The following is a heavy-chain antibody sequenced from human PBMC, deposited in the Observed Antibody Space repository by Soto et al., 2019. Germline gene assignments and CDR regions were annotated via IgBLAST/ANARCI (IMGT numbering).Heavy chain of an antibody. V-gene: IGHV3-21*01. CDR3: AIVGY. Sequence: GGSLRLSCEASGFTFSRVRMNCVRQVPGKGLEGVASISSGSSDTWYADSVKGRFIISRENAQNSLFLQMNTLRPEDAAMYYCAIVGYRAPGTQVTVSS. CDR1: GFTFSRVR. CDR2: ISSGSSDT. J-gene: IGHJ4*02.